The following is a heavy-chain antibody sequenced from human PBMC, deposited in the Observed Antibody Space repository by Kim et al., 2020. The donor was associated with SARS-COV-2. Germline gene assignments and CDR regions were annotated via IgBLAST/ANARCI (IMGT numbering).Heavy chain of an antibody. V-gene: IGHV3-23*01. Sequence: DRFTISRDNSKNTLYMQMNSLRAEDTAVYYCAKDQILATYYYDSSGYNDYWGQGTLVTVSS. J-gene: IGHJ4*02. CDR3: AKDQILATYYYDSSGYNDY. D-gene: IGHD3-22*01.